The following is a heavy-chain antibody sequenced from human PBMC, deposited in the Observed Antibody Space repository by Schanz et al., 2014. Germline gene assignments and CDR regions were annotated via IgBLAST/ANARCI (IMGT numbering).Heavy chain of an antibody. D-gene: IGHD1-1*01. J-gene: IGHJ4*02. CDR1: GFSFSSYA. V-gene: IGHV3-23*01. CDR2: ISGSGGST. Sequence: EVHLLESGGGLVPPGGSLRLSCAASGFSFSSYAINWVRQAPGKGLEWVSAISGSGGSTYYADSVKGRFTISRDNAENTLFLQMNSLRPEDTAVYYCARDRRNADLDYWGQGTLVTVSS. CDR3: ARDRRNADLDY.